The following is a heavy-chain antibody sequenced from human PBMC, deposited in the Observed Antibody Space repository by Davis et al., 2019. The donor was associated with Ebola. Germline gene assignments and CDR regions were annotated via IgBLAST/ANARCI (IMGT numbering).Heavy chain of an antibody. CDR1: GFTFSTYV. CDR3: ARVLFGAAAGTFDY. V-gene: IGHV3-21*01. D-gene: IGHD6-13*01. J-gene: IGHJ4*02. CDR2: ISSSSTYI. Sequence: GESLKISCTASGFTFSTYVMHWVRQAPGKGLEWVSSISSSSTYIYYADSVKGRFTISRDNAKNSLYLQMNNLRAEDTAMYYCARVLFGAAAGTFDYWGQGTLVTVSS.